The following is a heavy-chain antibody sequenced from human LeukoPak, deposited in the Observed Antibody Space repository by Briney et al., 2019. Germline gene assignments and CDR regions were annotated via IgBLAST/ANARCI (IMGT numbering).Heavy chain of an antibody. CDR1: GFTFSTYW. V-gene: IGHV3-7*01. Sequence: GGSLRLSCAASGFTFSTYWMSWVRQAPGKGLEWVANIREDGSEKYYGDSVKGRFTISRDNAKNSLYLEMNSLRVEDTAVYYCARDSSGYQWGQGTLVTVPS. J-gene: IGHJ4*02. CDR3: ARDSSGYQ. CDR2: IREDGSEK. D-gene: IGHD3-22*01.